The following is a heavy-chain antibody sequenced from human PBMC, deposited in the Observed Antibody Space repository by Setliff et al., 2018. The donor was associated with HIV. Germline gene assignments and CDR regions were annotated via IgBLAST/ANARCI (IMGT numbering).Heavy chain of an antibody. CDR2: INPSGDIT. CDR3: ASKGGSGNYPDSDAFDI. J-gene: IGHJ3*02. CDR1: GNTFSSHY. V-gene: IGHV1-46*01. Sequence: ASVKVSCKASGNTFSSHYMHWVRQAPGKGLEWMGLINPSGDITSYAEKFQGRVTMTRDTSTSTVYMELRSLRSEDTAIYYCASKGGSGNYPDSDAFDIWGQGNPGHR. D-gene: IGHD3-10*01.